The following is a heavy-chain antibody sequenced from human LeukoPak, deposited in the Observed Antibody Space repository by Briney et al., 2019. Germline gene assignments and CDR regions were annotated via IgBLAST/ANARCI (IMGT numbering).Heavy chain of an antibody. CDR3: ARGYFDSSGYSNPFDY. V-gene: IGHV4-59*01. CDR1: GGTISSSY. CDR2: IHYSGTT. Sequence: SETLSLTCSVSGGTISSSYWSWMRQPPGKGLEWIGYIHYSGTTKYNPFLQSRVTISVDTSKNQFSLNLRSVTAADTAVYYCARGYFDSSGYSNPFDYWGQGTLVTVSS. J-gene: IGHJ4*02. D-gene: IGHD3-22*01.